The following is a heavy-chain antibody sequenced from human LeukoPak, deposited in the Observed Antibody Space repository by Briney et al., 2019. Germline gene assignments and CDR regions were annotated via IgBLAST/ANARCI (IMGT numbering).Heavy chain of an antibody. CDR1: GFTFSSYS. J-gene: IGHJ4*02. D-gene: IGHD2-8*01. Sequence: GGSLRLSCAASGFTFSSYSMNWVRQAPGKGMEWVSSISSSSSYIYYADSVKGRFTISRDNDKNSLYLQMNSLRAEDTAVYYCARSSVLYSPDYWGQGTLVTVSS. CDR2: ISSSSSYI. V-gene: IGHV3-21*01. CDR3: ARSSVLYSPDY.